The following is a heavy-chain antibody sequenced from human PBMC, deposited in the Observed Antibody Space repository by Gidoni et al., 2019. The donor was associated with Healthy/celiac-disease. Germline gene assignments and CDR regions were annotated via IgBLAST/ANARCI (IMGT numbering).Heavy chain of an antibody. Sequence: VQLLASGGGLVQPGGSLRLSCASSGFTFSSFAMSWVRQAPGKVLEWVSASSGGGGSTYYADYVKGRFTITRDNSKNTLYLQINSLRAEDTDVYYGAKGESYYDSSDYYYPTYYFDYWGQGTLVTVSS. J-gene: IGHJ4*02. D-gene: IGHD3-22*01. V-gene: IGHV3-23*01. CDR1: GFTFSSFA. CDR2: SSGGGGST. CDR3: AKGESYYDSSDYYYPTYYFDY.